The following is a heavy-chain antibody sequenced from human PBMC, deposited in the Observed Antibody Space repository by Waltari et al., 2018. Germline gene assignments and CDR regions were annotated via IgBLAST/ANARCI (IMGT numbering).Heavy chain of an antibody. CDR1: GFRFSNYW. Sequence: EEQLLESGGGLVQPGDSLRLSCAASGFRFSNYWMNWVRQAPGKGLVGAERISNEETTVHYADSVKGRFTSSRDNAKSTVYLQMKRLRADDTAVYYWARLAPRTYRSPVPGRHYYYGMDVWGQGPRSPSL. CDR2: ISNEETTV. CDR3: ARLAPRTYRSPVPGRHYYYGMDV. J-gene: IGHJ6*02. V-gene: IGHV3-74*01. D-gene: IGHD3-10*01.